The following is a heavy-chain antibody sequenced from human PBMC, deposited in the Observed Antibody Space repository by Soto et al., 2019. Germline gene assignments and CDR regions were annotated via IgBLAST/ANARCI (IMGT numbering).Heavy chain of an antibody. CDR2: ISSTSSTK. CDR3: ARRITMVRGPYYYYGMDV. D-gene: IGHD3-10*01. CDR1: GVTVSSHG. Sequence: GGSLRLSCDASGVTVSSHGMTWVRQAPGKGLEWVAFISSTSSTKNYADSVKGRFTISRDNTKNSLYLQMSSLSDEDTAVYYCARRITMVRGPYYYYGMDVWGQGTTVTVSS. V-gene: IGHV3-48*02. J-gene: IGHJ6*02.